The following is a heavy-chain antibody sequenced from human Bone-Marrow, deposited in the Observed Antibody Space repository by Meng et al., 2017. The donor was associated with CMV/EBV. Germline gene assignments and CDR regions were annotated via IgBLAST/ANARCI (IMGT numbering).Heavy chain of an antibody. V-gene: IGHV1-58*01. D-gene: IGHD1-26*01. Sequence: SVKVSCKASGFTFTSSAVQWVRQARGQRLEWIGWIVVGSGNTNYAQKFQERVTITRDMSISTAYMELSRLRSDDTAVYYCARDNGPSGSYYENWFDPWGQGTLVTVSS. J-gene: IGHJ5*02. CDR2: IVVGSGNT. CDR1: GFTFTSSA. CDR3: ARDNGPSGSYYENWFDP.